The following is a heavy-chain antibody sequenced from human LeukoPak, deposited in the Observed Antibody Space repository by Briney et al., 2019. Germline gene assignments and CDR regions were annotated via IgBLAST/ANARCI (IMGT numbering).Heavy chain of an antibody. V-gene: IGHV4-4*02. CDR2: VNLQGST. CDR1: GDSISNTNW. J-gene: IGHJ4*02. CDR3: AREGGPYRPLDY. Sequence: PSGTLSLTCGVSGDSISNTNWWTWFRQPPGKGLEWMGEVNLQGSTNYNPPLKSRVAISVDKSENHISLKLTSVTAADTTVYYCAREGGPYRPLDYSGQGTLVTVAS.